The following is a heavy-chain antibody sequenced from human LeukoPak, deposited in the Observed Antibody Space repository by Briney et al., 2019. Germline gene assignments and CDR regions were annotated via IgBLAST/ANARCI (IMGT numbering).Heavy chain of an antibody. D-gene: IGHD5-18*01. CDR3: ARDINGYSYGTGYYYYYMDV. CDR2: IIPMFGTT. V-gene: IGHV1-69*06. CDR1: GGTFSSYS. J-gene: IGHJ6*03. Sequence: GASVKVSCKASGGTFSSYSISWVRQAPGQGLGWMGVIIPMFGTTTYAQRFQGRVTITADKSTSTAYMELSSLRSEDTAVYYCARDINGYSYGTGYYYYYMDVWGKGTTVTVSS.